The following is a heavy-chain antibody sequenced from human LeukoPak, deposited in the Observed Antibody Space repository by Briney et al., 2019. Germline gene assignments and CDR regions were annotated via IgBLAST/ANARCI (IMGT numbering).Heavy chain of an antibody. CDR1: GYIFTTNW. J-gene: IGHJ2*01. V-gene: IGHV5-51*01. D-gene: IGHD6-19*01. CDR2: IYPGDSDT. Sequence: GESLKISCKGSGYIFTTNWIGWVRQMPGKGLEWMGIIYPGDSDTRYSPSFQGQVTISADKSICTAYLQWSSLKASDTAMYYCARGPARVAGTNFDLWGRGTLVTVSS. CDR3: ARGPARVAGTNFDL.